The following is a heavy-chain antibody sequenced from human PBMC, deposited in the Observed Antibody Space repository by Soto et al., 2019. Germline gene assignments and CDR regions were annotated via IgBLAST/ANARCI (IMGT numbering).Heavy chain of an antibody. CDR2: IHHSGGT. CDR1: GGSFNGYY. CDR3: ARARRGYSSSWYNWFDS. Sequence: SETLSLTCVVYGGSFNGYYWSWIPQPPGQGLEWIGEIHHSGGTNYNPSLKSRVTISVDTSKSQFSLELSSVTAADTSVYYCARARRGYSSSWYNWFDSWGQGTLVTVSS. V-gene: IGHV4-34*01. D-gene: IGHD6-13*01. J-gene: IGHJ5*01.